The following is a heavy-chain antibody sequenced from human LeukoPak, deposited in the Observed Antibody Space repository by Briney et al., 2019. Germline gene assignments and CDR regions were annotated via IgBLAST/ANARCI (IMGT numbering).Heavy chain of an antibody. V-gene: IGHV1-8*01. Sequence: ASVKVSCKASGCTFTSHDINWVRQATGQGLEWMGWMNPNSGNTGYAQKFQDRVTMTRNTSISTAYMELSSLESEDTAVYYCAREGFCSSWCFETNWFDPWGQGTLVTVSS. D-gene: IGHD6-13*01. CDR1: GCTFTSHD. CDR3: AREGFCSSWCFETNWFDP. CDR2: MNPNSGNT. J-gene: IGHJ5*02.